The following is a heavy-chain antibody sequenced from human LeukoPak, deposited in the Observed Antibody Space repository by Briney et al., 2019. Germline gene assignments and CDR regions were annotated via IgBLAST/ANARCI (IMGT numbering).Heavy chain of an antibody. V-gene: IGHV3-30*02. CDR3: AKPGRGSSTSLLFDY. Sequence: GGSLRLSCAASGFTFSSYGMHWVRQAPGKGLEWVAFIRYDGSNKYYADSVKGRFTISRDNSKNTLYLQMNSLRAEDTAVYYCAKPGRGSSTSLLFDYWGQGTLVTVSS. CDR2: IRYDGSNK. D-gene: IGHD2-2*01. J-gene: IGHJ4*02. CDR1: GFTFSSYG.